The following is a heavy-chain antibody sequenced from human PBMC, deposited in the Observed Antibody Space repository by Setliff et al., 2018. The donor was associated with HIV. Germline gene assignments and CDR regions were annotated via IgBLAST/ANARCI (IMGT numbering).Heavy chain of an antibody. CDR3: ARPAGTTLDHHFDY. D-gene: IGHD1-1*01. CDR2: IYPGDSDT. V-gene: IGHV5-51*03. J-gene: IGHJ4*02. Sequence: GKSLKISCKGSGYSFTSYWIGWVRQMPGKGLEWMGIIYPGDSDTRYSPSFQGQVTISADKSISTAYLQWSSLKATDTAMYYCARPAGTTLDHHFDYRGQGTLVTVSS. CDR1: GYSFTSYW.